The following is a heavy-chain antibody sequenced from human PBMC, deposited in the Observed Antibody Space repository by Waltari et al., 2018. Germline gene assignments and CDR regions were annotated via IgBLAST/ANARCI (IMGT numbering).Heavy chain of an antibody. Sequence: QVQLQQWGAGLLKPSETLSLTCAVYADSFSGYYWPWIRQPPGEGLEWIGEINHTGSTNYNPSLKSRVTMSVDTSKNQFSLKLSSVTAADTAVYYCARGGGYCSRTSCYLDLWGQGTLISVSS. CDR3: ARGGGYCSRTSCYLDL. CDR2: INHTGST. J-gene: IGHJ5*02. CDR1: ADSFSGYY. V-gene: IGHV4-34*01. D-gene: IGHD2-2*01.